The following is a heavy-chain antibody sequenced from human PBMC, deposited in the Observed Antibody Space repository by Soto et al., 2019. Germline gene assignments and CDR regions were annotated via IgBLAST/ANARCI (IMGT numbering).Heavy chain of an antibody. J-gene: IGHJ4*02. CDR1: GYTFTSYA. Sequence: ASVKVSCKASGYTFTSYAMHWVRQAPGQRLEWMGWINAGNGNTKYSQKFQGRVTITRDTSASTAYMELSSLRSEDTAVYYCARDSRVRYDFWSGYYGLYWGQGTLVTVSS. CDR2: INAGNGNT. D-gene: IGHD3-3*01. CDR3: ARDSRVRYDFWSGYYGLY. V-gene: IGHV1-3*01.